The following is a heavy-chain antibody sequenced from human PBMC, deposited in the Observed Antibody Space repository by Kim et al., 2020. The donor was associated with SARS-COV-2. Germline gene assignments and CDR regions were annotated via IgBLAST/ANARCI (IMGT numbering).Heavy chain of an antibody. J-gene: IGHJ3*02. CDR3: ARLPSFWNLDAFDI. Sequence: SETLSLTCTVSGGSISSSSYYWGWIRQPPGKGLEWIGSIYYSGSTYYNPSLKSRVTISVDTSKNQFSLKLSSVTAADTAVYYCARLPSFWNLDAFDIWGQGTMVTVSS. V-gene: IGHV4-39*01. CDR1: GGSISSSSYY. D-gene: IGHD1-1*01. CDR2: IYYSGST.